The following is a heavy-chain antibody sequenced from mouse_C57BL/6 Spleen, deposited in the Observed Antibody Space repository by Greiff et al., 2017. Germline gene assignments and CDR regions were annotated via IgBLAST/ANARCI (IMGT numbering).Heavy chain of an antibody. V-gene: IGHV8-12*01. Sequence: QVTLKVSGPGILQSSQPLSMTCSFSGYSLSTSGMGVSWIRQPSGKGLEWLAHLYWDDAKRYDPSLKSRLTISKATSRNPVFLKITSVDTADTTTYYCARSSYYDYYCYFDVWGTGTTVTVSA. CDR2: LYWDDAK. J-gene: IGHJ1*03. D-gene: IGHD2-4*01. CDR3: ARSSYYDYYCYFDV. CDR1: GYSLSTSGMG.